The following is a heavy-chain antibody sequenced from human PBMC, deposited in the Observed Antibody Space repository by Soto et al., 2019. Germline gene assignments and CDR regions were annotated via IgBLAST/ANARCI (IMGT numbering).Heavy chain of an antibody. Sequence: GESLKISCKTSGYNLINNWIAWVRQVPGRGLEWMGIIYPGDSDTRYSPSFQGQVTMSADRSISTAYLQWTSLKASDTAMYYCARREGAALDYWGQGTLVTVSS. V-gene: IGHV5-51*01. D-gene: IGHD1-26*01. CDR3: ARREGAALDY. CDR1: GYNLINNW. J-gene: IGHJ4*02. CDR2: IYPGDSDT.